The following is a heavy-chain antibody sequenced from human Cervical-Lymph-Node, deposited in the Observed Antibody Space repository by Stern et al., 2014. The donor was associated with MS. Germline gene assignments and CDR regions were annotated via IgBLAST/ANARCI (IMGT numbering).Heavy chain of an antibody. CDR3: ARLDTSGYFYYDMDV. CDR2: VALIFETT. Sequence: QVKLVQSGAEVKKPGSSVKVSCKASGGTFSTYVINWVRQAPGQGLEWMGGVALIFETTNDAQKFQGRVTITADESTSTVYMELSSLRSEDTAVYYCARLDTSGYFYYDMDVWGQGTTVTVSS. CDR1: GGTFSTYV. J-gene: IGHJ6*02. D-gene: IGHD3-22*01. V-gene: IGHV1-69*01.